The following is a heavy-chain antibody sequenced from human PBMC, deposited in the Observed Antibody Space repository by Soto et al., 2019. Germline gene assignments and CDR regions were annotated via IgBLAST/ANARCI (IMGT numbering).Heavy chain of an antibody. Sequence: GGSLRLSCAASGFTFSSYNMNWVRQAPGKGLEWVSSISGTSIYIYYADSVKGRFTISRDTAKNSLHLQMNSLRAEDTAVYYCARSGSGSYYPHNWFDPWGQGTLVTVSS. CDR3: ARSGSGSYYPHNWFDP. V-gene: IGHV3-21*01. J-gene: IGHJ5*02. D-gene: IGHD3-10*01. CDR1: GFTFSSYN. CDR2: ISGTSIYI.